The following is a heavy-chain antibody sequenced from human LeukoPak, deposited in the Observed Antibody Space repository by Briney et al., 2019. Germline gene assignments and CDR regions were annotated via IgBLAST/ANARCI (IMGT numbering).Heavy chain of an antibody. J-gene: IGHJ4*02. CDR1: GFTVSRYW. CDR3: ARDLGVCSGGTCYSVYDY. Sequence: GGSLRLSCAASGFTVSRYWMSWVRQAPGKGLEWVAAIKKDGSEKNCVDSVKGRFTISRDNAENSLYLQMNSLRAEDTAIYYCARDLGVCSGGTCYSVYDYWGQGTLVTVSS. V-gene: IGHV3-7*01. CDR2: IKKDGSEK. D-gene: IGHD2-15*01.